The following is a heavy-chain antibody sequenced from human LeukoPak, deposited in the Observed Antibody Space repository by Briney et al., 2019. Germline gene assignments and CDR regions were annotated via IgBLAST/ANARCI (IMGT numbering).Heavy chain of an antibody. D-gene: IGHD3-22*01. Sequence: GGSLRLSCAASGFTFNRYRMHWVRQAPGKGLEWVAVISYDGRYQFYADSVKGRFTVSRDNSKNTLFLQMNSLRAEDTAVYHCARMMTDFDGSGHDIQRGAFDIWGQGTMVTVS. J-gene: IGHJ3*02. CDR2: ISYDGRYQ. V-gene: IGHV3-30*04. CDR1: GFTFNRYR. CDR3: ARMMTDFDGSGHDIQRGAFDI.